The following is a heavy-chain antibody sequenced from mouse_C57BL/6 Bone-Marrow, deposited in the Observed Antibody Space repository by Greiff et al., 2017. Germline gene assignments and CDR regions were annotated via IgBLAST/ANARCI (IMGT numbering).Heavy chain of an antibody. V-gene: IGHV5-4*01. CDR2: ISDGGSYT. Sequence: EVQLQQSGGGLVKPGGSLKLSCAASGFTFSSYAMSWVRQTPEKRLEWVATISDGGSYTYYPDNVKGRFTISRDNAKNNLYLQMSHLKSEDTAMYYCARYEVYARPFAYWGQGTLVTVSA. CDR3: ARYEVYARPFAY. D-gene: IGHD3-3*01. J-gene: IGHJ3*01. CDR1: GFTFSSYA.